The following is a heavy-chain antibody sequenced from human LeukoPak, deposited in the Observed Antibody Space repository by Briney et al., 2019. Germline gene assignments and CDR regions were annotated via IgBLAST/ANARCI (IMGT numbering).Heavy chain of an antibody. D-gene: IGHD4-23*01. CDR3: ARCRGGNCDYFDY. CDR1: GGSISSDY. J-gene: IGHJ4*02. Sequence: SETLSLTCTVSGGSISSDYWSWIRQPAGKGLGWIGRIFTSGSTNYNPSLKSRLAMSADTSKNQFSLKLNSVTAADTAVYYCARCRGGNCDYFDYWGQGTLVTVSS. V-gene: IGHV4-4*07. CDR2: IFTSGST.